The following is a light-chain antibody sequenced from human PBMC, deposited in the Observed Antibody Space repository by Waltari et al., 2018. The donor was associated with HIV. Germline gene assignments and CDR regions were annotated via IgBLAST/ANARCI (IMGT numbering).Light chain of an antibody. J-gene: IGKJ1*01. Sequence: DIQMTQSPSSLSASVGDSVTITCRASQNITSYLNWYQQKPGKAPKLLIYATSTLQSGVPSRFSASGSGTDFTLTISSLQPEDFATYYCQQSYSTPRTFGQGTKVEIK. CDR2: ATS. V-gene: IGKV1-39*01. CDR1: QNITSY. CDR3: QQSYSTPRT.